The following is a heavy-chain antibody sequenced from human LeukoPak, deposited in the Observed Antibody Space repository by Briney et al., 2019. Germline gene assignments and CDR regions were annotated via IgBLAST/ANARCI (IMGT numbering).Heavy chain of an antibody. CDR2: IDGSGSS. CDR1: GYSISSGYL. D-gene: IGHD6-13*01. J-gene: IGHJ4*02. Sequence: PSETLSLTCTVSGYSISSGYLWGWIRQPPGKGLEWIGSIDGSGSSYYNPSLKSRVIISVDTSRNQFSLKLSSVTAADTAVYYCARGTSSRSYDYWGQGTLVTVSS. CDR3: ARGTSSRSYDY. V-gene: IGHV4-38-2*02.